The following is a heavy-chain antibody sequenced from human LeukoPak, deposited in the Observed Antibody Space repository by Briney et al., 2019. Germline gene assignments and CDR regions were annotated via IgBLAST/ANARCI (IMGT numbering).Heavy chain of an antibody. CDR1: GFAFSRYW. V-gene: IGHV3-74*01. Sequence: GGSLRLSCAASGFAFSRYWMHWVRDAPGGGLLCVSYIKGGESSTSYAESVRGRFTISRDNAENTLYLQMNSMRAEDKAVYYCARDLPPPYSGYERGRYYYYGMDVWGQGTTVTVSS. J-gene: IGHJ6*02. CDR2: IKGGESST. D-gene: IGHD5-12*01. CDR3: ARDLPPPYSGYERGRYYYYGMDV.